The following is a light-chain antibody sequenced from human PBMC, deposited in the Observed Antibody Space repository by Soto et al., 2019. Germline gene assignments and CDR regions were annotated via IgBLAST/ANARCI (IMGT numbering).Light chain of an antibody. J-gene: IGKJ1*01. CDR2: GAS. CDR3: QQYGSSSWT. CDR1: QSFSSSY. V-gene: IGKV3-20*01. Sequence: PGERVTLSCRASQSFSSSYFAWYQQKFGQAPRLLIYGASSRATGITDRFSGSGSGTDFTLTISRLEPEDFAVYYCQQYGSSSWTFGQGTKVDIK.